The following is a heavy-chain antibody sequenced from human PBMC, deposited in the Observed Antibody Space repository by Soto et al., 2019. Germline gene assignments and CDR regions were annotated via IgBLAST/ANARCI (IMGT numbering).Heavy chain of an antibody. D-gene: IGHD3-16*01. J-gene: IGHJ5*02. Sequence: GASVKVSCKASGGTFSSYTISWVRQAPGQGLEWMGRIIPILGITSYAQKFQGRVTITTNKSMSTAYMELSSLRSEDTAVYYCASAPYDYIWGSYPAGSWFDPWGQGTLVTVSS. V-gene: IGHV1-69*02. CDR3: ASAPYDYIWGSYPAGSWFDP. CDR2: IIPILGIT. CDR1: GGTFSSYT.